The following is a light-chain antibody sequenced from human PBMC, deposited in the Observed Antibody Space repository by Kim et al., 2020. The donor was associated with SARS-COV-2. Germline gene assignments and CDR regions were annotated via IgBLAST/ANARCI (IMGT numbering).Light chain of an antibody. J-gene: IGLJ1*01. CDR3: QVWDSSSDHRV. V-gene: IGLV3-21*04. CDR1: NIGSKS. Sequence: SYELTQPPSVSVAPGKTARIICGGNNIGSKSVHWYQQKPGQAPVLVIYYDSDRPSGIPERFSGSNSGNTATLTISRVEAGDEADYSCQVWDSSSDHRVFG. CDR2: YDS.